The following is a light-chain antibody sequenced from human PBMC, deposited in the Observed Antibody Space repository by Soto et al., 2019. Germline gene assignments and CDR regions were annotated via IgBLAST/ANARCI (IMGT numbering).Light chain of an antibody. V-gene: IGKV3-15*01. Sequence: EIVMTQSPATLSVSPGERATLSCRASQSVSSNLAWYQQKPGQAPRLLIYGASTRATGIPARSSGSGSGTEFTLTISSLQSEDFAVYYCQQYNNWPPGRTFGQGTKVDI. CDR2: GAS. CDR3: QQYNNWPPGRT. CDR1: QSVSSN. J-gene: IGKJ1*01.